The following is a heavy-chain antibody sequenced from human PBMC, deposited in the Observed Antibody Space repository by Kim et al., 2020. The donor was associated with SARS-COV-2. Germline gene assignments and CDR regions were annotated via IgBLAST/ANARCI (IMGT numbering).Heavy chain of an antibody. Sequence: ADSVKGRFTISRDNSKNTLYLQMNSLRAEDTAVYYCARAIAEVSYGMDVWGQGTTVTVSS. J-gene: IGHJ6*02. D-gene: IGHD6-13*01. V-gene: IGHV3-33*01. CDR3: ARAIAEVSYGMDV.